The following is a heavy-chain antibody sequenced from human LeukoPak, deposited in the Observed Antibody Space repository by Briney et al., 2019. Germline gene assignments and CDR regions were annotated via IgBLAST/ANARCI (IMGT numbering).Heavy chain of an antibody. Sequence: GSLRLSCAASGFTFSSYWMSWVRQAPGKGLEWIGSIYYSGSTYYNPSLKSRVTIPVDTSKNQFSLKLSSVTAADTAVYYCARDQNYDSSGYSSVPPDYWGQGTLVTVSS. D-gene: IGHD3-22*01. CDR3: ARDQNYDSSGYSSVPPDY. V-gene: IGHV4-39*07. CDR2: IYYSGST. J-gene: IGHJ4*02. CDR1: GFTFSSYW.